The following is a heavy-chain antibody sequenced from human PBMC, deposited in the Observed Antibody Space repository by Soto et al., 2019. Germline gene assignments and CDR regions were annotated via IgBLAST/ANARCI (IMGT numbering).Heavy chain of an antibody. CDR2: ISHSGST. V-gene: IGHV4-31*03. CDR3: AREYTYGSNFFDC. J-gene: IGHJ4*02. D-gene: IGHD5-18*01. Sequence: QVQLQESGPGLVKPSQTLSLCCTVSGGSISSAAYYWSWIRQHPGKGLEWIGYISHSGSTYYTPSLKSRVIISADTSKNQFSLNLTSVTAADTAVYYCAREYTYGSNFFDCWGQGALVTVSS. CDR1: GGSISSAAYY.